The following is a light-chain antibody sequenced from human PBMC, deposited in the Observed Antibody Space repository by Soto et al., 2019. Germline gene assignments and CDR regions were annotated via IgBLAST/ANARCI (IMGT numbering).Light chain of an antibody. CDR2: AAS. Sequence: DIQMTQSPSSLSASLGDRVTITCRASQGIGVYLAWFRQKPGYVPKLLIYAASTLQAGVPYRFSGRGSGPDFTLTISILQHKDVATYYCQKYNSAPLTFGGGTKVELK. J-gene: IGKJ4*01. CDR1: QGIGVY. V-gene: IGKV1-27*01. CDR3: QKYNSAPLT.